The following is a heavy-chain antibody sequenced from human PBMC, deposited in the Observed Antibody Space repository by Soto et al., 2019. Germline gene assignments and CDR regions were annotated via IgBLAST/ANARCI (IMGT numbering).Heavy chain of an antibody. J-gene: IGHJ4*02. CDR3: AKDLKPPIVVVPAARNDY. CDR2: ISGSGGST. D-gene: IGHD2-2*01. CDR1: GFTFSNYA. Sequence: GGSLRLSCAASGFTFSNYAMSWVRQAPGKGLEWVSGISGSGGSTYYADSVKGRFTISRDNSKNTLFLQTDSLRAEDTAVYYCAKDLKPPIVVVPAARNDYWGQGALVTVSS. V-gene: IGHV3-23*01.